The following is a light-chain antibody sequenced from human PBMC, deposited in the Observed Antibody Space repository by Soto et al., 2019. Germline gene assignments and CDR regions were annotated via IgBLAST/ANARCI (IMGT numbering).Light chain of an antibody. Sequence: EIVMTQSPATLSVSPGERATLSCRASQSVSSNLAWYQQKPGQAPRLLIYGASTRATGIPARFSGSGSGTEFTRTISSLQSEDFAVYYGQQYNNWPITFGQGTRLEIK. V-gene: IGKV3-15*01. CDR3: QQYNNWPIT. CDR1: QSVSSN. J-gene: IGKJ5*01. CDR2: GAS.